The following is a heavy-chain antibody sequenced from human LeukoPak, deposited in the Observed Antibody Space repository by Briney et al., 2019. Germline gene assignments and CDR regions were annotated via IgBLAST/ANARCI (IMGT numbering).Heavy chain of an antibody. CDR3: AKPLTISGATDAFDI. CDR2: IKQDGSEK. J-gene: IGHJ3*02. CDR1: RFTFSSYW. Sequence: RGSLRLSCAASRFTFSSYWMNWVRQAPGKGLEWVANIKQDGSEKYYVDSVKGRFTISRDNAKNSLYLQMNSLRAEDTAVYYCAKPLTISGATDAFDIWGQGTMVTVSS. D-gene: IGHD3-3*01. V-gene: IGHV3-7*01.